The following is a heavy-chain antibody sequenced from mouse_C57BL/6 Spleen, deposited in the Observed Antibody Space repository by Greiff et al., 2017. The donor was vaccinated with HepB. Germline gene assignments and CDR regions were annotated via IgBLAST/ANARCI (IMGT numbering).Heavy chain of an antibody. J-gene: IGHJ3*01. CDR2: ISNGGGST. CDR1: GFTFSDYY. Sequence: DVKLVESGGGLVQPGGSLKLSCAASGFTFSDYYMYWVRQTPERRLAWVAYISNGGGSTYYPDTVQGRFTISRDNAKNTLYLQMSRLKCEDTAMYYCARESSCAYWGQGTLVTVSA. CDR3: ARESSCAY. D-gene: IGHD1-1*01. V-gene: IGHV5-12*01.